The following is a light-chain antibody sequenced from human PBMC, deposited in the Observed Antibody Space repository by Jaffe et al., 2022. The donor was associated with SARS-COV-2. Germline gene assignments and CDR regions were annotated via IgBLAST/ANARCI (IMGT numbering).Light chain of an antibody. CDR3: QQRSNWPLT. CDR2: DAS. Sequence: EIVLTQTPATLSLSPGERATLSCRASQSLGSLLAWYQQKPGQAPRLFIYDASNRATGIPARFSGSGSGTDFTLTISSLEPEDFAVYYCQQRSNWPLTFGGGTKVEIK. CDR1: QSLGSL. V-gene: IGKV3-11*01. J-gene: IGKJ4*01.